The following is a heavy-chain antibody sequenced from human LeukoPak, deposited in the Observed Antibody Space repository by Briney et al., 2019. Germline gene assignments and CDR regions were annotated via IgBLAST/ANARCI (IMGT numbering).Heavy chain of an antibody. CDR1: GFTFSSYG. CDR3: AKSCGDYDYYYYGMDV. D-gene: IGHD4-17*01. J-gene: IGHJ6*02. V-gene: IGHV3-30*02. CDR2: IRYDGSNK. Sequence: GGSLRLSCAASGFTFSSYGMHWVRQAPGKGLEWVAFIRYDGSNKYYADSVKGRFTISRDNSKNTLYLQMNSLRAEDTAVYYCAKSCGDYDYYYYGMDVWGQGTTVTASS.